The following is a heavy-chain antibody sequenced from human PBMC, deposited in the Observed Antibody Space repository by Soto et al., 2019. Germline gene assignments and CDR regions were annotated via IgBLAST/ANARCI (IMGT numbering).Heavy chain of an antibody. CDR2: IIPIFGTA. D-gene: IGHD3-22*01. CDR3: AGTPRADLCDSSCYYLKRFDP. CDR1: GGTFSSYA. J-gene: IGHJ5*02. V-gene: IGHV1-69*06. Sequence: SVKVSCKASGGTFSSYAISWVRQAPGQGLEWMGGIIPIFGTANYAQKFQGRVTITADKSTSTAYMELSSLRAEDTAVDYCAGTPRADLCDSSCYYLKRFDPWGQGTLVTVSS.